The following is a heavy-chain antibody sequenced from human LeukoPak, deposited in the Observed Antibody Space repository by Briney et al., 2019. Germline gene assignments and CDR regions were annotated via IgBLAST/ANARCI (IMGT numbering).Heavy chain of an antibody. CDR1: GYTFTTYG. J-gene: IGHJ4*02. Sequence: ASVKVSCKTSGYTFTTYGISWVRQAPGQGLERMGWISTYNGDTNYARKLQGRVTMTADTSTSTTYMELRSLRSDDTAVYYCALIPYCTTATCYYFDYWDQGTLVTVSS. V-gene: IGHV1-18*04. CDR3: ALIPYCTTATCYYFDY. D-gene: IGHD2-2*01. CDR2: ISTYNGDT.